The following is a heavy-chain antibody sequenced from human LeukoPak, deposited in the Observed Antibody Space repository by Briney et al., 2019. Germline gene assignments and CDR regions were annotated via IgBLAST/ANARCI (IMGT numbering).Heavy chain of an antibody. D-gene: IGHD2-15*01. Sequence: ASVKVSCKASGYIFTSYYMHWVRQAPGQGLEWMGIINPSRGSTSYAQKFQGRVTMTRDTSTSTVYLELSSLRSEDTAAYYCARDRGGNCSGGSCYSGDYWGQGTLVTVSS. J-gene: IGHJ4*02. CDR2: INPSRGST. CDR3: ARDRGGNCSGGSCYSGDY. V-gene: IGHV1-46*01. CDR1: GYIFTSYY.